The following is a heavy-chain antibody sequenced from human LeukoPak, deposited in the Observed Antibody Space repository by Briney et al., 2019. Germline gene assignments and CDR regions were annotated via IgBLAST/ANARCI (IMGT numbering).Heavy chain of an antibody. V-gene: IGHV4-34*01. CDR3: AREENIAVAGIDI. J-gene: IGHJ3*02. CDR1: GGSFSGYY. Sequence: SETLSLTCAVYGGSFSGYYWSWIRQPPGKGLEWIGEINHSGSTSYNPSLKSRVTISVDTSKNQFSLKLSSVTAADTAVYYCAREENIAVAGIDIWGQGTMVTVSS. D-gene: IGHD6-19*01. CDR2: INHSGST.